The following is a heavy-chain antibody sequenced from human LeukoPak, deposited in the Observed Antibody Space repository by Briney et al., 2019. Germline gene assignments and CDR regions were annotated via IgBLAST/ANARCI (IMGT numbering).Heavy chain of an antibody. Sequence: PSETLSLTCAVSGHSIRSSYYWGWIRQPPGKGLEWIGSIYHSGSTYYNPSLKSRVTISVDTSKNQSSLKLSSVTAADTAVYYCARVFQGYDFWSGYTKSPDAFDIWGQGTMVTVSS. CDR1: GHSIRSSYY. J-gene: IGHJ3*02. V-gene: IGHV4-38-2*01. CDR3: ARVFQGYDFWSGYTKSPDAFDI. CDR2: IYHSGST. D-gene: IGHD3-3*01.